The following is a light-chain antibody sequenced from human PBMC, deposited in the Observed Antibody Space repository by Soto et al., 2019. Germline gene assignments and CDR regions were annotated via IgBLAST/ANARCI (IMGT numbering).Light chain of an antibody. J-gene: IGLJ1*01. CDR2: ANS. V-gene: IGLV3-21*02. CDR3: HVWDSGSAHHV. CDR1: NIGSKS. Sequence: SYELTQPPSVSVAPGQTARITCGGSNIGSKSVHWYQQKPGQAPMMVVRANSDRPSGIPERFSGSNSANTATLTISRVEAGDEADYYCHVWDSGSAHHVFGTGTKLTVL.